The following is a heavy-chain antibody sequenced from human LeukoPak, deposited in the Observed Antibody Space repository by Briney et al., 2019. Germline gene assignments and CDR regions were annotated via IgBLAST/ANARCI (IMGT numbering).Heavy chain of an antibody. D-gene: IGHD4-17*01. CDR2: IIPIFGTA. J-gene: IGHJ3*02. Sequence: ASVKVSCKASGYTFTSYGISWVRQAPGQGLEWMGGIIPIFGTANYAQKFQGRVTITADESTSTAYMELSSLRSEDTAVYYCAREDGDYQGAFDIWGQGTMVTVSS. CDR1: GYTFTSYG. V-gene: IGHV1-69*13. CDR3: AREDGDYQGAFDI.